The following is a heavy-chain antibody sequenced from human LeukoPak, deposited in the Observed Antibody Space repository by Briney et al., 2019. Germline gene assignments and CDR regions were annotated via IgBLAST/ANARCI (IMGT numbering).Heavy chain of an antibody. CDR3: VRGRAWFDP. V-gene: IGHV4-59*01. D-gene: IGHD3-10*01. Sequence: SETLSLTCTVSGGSISSYYWSWIRQPPGKGLEWIGFIYYSGNTNYNSSLESRVTISVDTSKNQFSLRLNSVTAADAAVYYRVRGRAWFDPWGREPWSPSPQ. CDR2: IYYSGNT. J-gene: IGHJ5*02. CDR1: GGSISSYY.